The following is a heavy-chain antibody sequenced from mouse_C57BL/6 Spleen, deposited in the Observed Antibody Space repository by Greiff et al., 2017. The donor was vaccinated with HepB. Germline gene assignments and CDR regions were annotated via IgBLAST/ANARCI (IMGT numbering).Heavy chain of an antibody. V-gene: IGHV6-3*01. D-gene: IGHD4-1*01. CDR1: GFTFSNYW. Sequence: EVQGVESGGGLVQPGGSMKLSCVASGFTFSNYWMNWVRQSPEKGLEWVAQIRLKSDNYATHYAESVKGRFTISRDDSKSSVYLQMNNLRAEDTGIYYCTRTGYLDYWGQGTTLTVSS. J-gene: IGHJ2*01. CDR2: IRLKSDNYAT. CDR3: TRTGYLDY.